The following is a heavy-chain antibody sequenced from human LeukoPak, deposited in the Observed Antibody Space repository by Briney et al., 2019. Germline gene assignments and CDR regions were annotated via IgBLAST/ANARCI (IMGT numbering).Heavy chain of an antibody. CDR1: GYTLTELS. CDR2: FDPEDGET. D-gene: IGHD2-2*01. V-gene: IGHV1-24*01. J-gene: IGHJ3*02. Sequence: ASVKVSCKVSGYTLTELSMHWVRQAPGKGLEWMGGFDPEDGETIYAQKFQGRVTMTEDTSTDTAYMELSSLRSEDTAVYYCATNMGPYCSSTSCSDAFDIWGQGTMVTVSS. CDR3: ATNMGPYCSSTSCSDAFDI.